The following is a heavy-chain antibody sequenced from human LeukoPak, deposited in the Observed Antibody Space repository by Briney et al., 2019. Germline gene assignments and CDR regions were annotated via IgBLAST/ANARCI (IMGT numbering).Heavy chain of an antibody. V-gene: IGHV4-59*08. CDR2: ISYSGST. CDR1: GGSISSYY. J-gene: IGHJ4*02. CDR3: ARLGGYSSPFGY. Sequence: PSETLSLTCTVSGGSISSYYWSWIRQPPGKGLEWIGYISYSGSTNYNPSLKSRVTISVDTSKNQFSLKLSSVTAADTAVYYCARLGGYSSPFGYWGQGTLVTVSS. D-gene: IGHD5-18*01.